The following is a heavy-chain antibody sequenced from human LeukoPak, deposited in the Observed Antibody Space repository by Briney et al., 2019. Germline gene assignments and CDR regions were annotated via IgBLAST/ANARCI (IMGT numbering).Heavy chain of an antibody. D-gene: IGHD3-16*01. CDR3: ARDKDALGALGY. V-gene: IGHV3-48*02. J-gene: IGHJ4*02. CDR1: GFTFSSYS. Sequence: GGSLRLSCAAFGFTFSSYSMNWVRQAPGKGLEWVSYISSSSSTLYYADSVKGRFTISRDNAKNSLYLQINSLREEDTAVYYCARDKDALGALGYWGQGTLVTVSS. CDR2: ISSSSSTL.